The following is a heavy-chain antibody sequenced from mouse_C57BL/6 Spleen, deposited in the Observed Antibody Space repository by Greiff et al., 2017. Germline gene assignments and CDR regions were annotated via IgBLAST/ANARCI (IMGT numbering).Heavy chain of an antibody. V-gene: IGHV1-52*01. CDR3: TRPYGSSYGYAMDY. Sequence: QVQLQQPGAELVRPGSSVKLSCKASGYTFTSYWMHWVKQRPIQGLEWIGNIDPSDSESPYNQQFKDKATLTVDKSSSTAYMQLSSLTSDDSAVYYCTRPYGSSYGYAMDYWGQGTSVTVSS. CDR2: IDPSDSES. D-gene: IGHD1-1*01. CDR1: GYTFTSYW. J-gene: IGHJ4*01.